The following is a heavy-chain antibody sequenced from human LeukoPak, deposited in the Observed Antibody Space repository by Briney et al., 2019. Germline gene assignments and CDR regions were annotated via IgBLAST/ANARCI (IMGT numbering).Heavy chain of an antibody. CDR1: GYTFTSYG. CDR2: INAYTGNT. J-gene: IGHJ4*02. CDR3: ARQAGGYSSGWYQFHFDY. D-gene: IGHD6-19*01. V-gene: IGHV1-18*04. Sequence: ASVKVSCKASGYTFTSYGISWVRQTPGEGLEWMGWINAYTGNTNYAQKFQGRVTMTTDTSTSTAYMELRNLRSDDTAVYYCARQAGGYSSGWYQFHFDYWGQGTLVTVPS.